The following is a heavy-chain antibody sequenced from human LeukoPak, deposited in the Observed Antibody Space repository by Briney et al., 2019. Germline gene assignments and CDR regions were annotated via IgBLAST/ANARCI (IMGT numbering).Heavy chain of an antibody. D-gene: IGHD6-19*01. V-gene: IGHV4-38-2*01. CDR1: GYSISSGYY. Sequence: SETLSLTCAVSGYSISSGYYWGWIRQPPGKGLEWIGSIYHSGSTYYNPSLKIRVTISVDTSKNQFSLKLSSVTAADTAVYYCARHIAVAALGFDPWGQGTLVTVSS. CDR2: IYHSGST. J-gene: IGHJ5*02. CDR3: ARHIAVAALGFDP.